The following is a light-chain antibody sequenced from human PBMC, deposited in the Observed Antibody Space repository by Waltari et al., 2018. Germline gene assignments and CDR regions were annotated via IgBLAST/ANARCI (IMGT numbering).Light chain of an antibody. V-gene: IGKV1-9*01. CDR1: QGISSY. Sequence: DIQLTQSPSFLSASVGDRVTITCRASQGISSYLAGYQQKPGRAPKFLIYTASTLQSGVPSRFSGSGSGTEFTLTISSLQPEDFATYYCQQIKSYPLTFGQGTRLEIK. J-gene: IGKJ5*01. CDR2: TAS. CDR3: QQIKSYPLT.